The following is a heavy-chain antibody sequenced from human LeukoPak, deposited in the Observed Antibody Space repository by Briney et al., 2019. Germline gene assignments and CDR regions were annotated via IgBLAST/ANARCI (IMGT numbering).Heavy chain of an antibody. D-gene: IGHD5-12*01. CDR2: ITGHSSTI. J-gene: IGHJ4*02. Sequence: GGSLRLSCAASGFTFSSYSMNWVRQAPGKGLEWVSYITGHSSTIYYADSVKGRFTISRDNSKNTLYLQMNSLGAEDTAVYYCAKGGLLVASFDYWGQGTLVTVSS. CDR1: GFTFSSYS. CDR3: AKGGLLVASFDY. V-gene: IGHV3-48*01.